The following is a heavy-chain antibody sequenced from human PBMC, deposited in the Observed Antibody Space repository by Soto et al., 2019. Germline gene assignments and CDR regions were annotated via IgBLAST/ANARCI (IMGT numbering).Heavy chain of an antibody. CDR1: GFIFNNYG. CDR2: IWHDGSNY. V-gene: IGHV3-33*01. Sequence: QVQLVESGGGVVQPGTSLSLSCAASGFIFNNYGMQWVRQAPGKGLEWVAVIWHDGSNYGYADSVKGRFTVSRDNSKNTLYLQMNSVGAEDTAVYYCARAPGNDEAIDYWGQGTLVTVSS. CDR3: ARAPGNDEAIDY. D-gene: IGHD1-1*01. J-gene: IGHJ4*02.